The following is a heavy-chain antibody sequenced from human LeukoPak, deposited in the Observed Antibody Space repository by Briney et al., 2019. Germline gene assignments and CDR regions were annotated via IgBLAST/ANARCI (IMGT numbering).Heavy chain of an antibody. Sequence: SETLSLTCTVSGVSISRGGYYWSWIRQHPGKGLEWIGYIYYDGRTFHNPSLKSPVAISIDTSKNQFSLRLSSLTAADTAVYYCARGFYDSSGNYFDYWGQGTLVTVSS. CDR3: ARGFYDSSGNYFDY. D-gene: IGHD3-22*01. V-gene: IGHV4-31*01. J-gene: IGHJ4*02. CDR1: GVSISRGGYY. CDR2: IYYDGRT.